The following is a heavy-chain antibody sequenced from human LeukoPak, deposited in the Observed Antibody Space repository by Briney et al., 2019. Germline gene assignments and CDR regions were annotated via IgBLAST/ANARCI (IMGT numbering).Heavy chain of an antibody. CDR3: ARETRNCSGGSCYFYYYYYYGMDV. CDR1: GFTFSSYW. Sequence: GGSLRLSCAASGFTFSSYWMSWVRQAPGKGLEWVANIKQDGSEKYYVDSVKGRFTISRDNAKNSLYLQMNSLRAEDTAVYYCARETRNCSGGSCYFYYYYYYGMDVWGQGTTVTVSS. D-gene: IGHD2-15*01. CDR2: IKQDGSEK. V-gene: IGHV3-7*01. J-gene: IGHJ6*02.